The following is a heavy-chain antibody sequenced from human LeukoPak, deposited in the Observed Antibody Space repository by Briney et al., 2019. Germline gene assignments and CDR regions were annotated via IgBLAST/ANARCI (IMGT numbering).Heavy chain of an antibody. CDR3: ARGEWELLDY. V-gene: IGHV4-61*01. CDR1: GGSVSSGSYY. J-gene: IGHJ4*02. Sequence: SETLSLTCTVSGGSVSSGSYYWSWIRQPPGKGLEWIGYIYYSGSTNYNPSLKSRVTISVDTSKNQFSLKLSSVTAADTAVYYCARGEWELLDYWGQGTLVTVSS. D-gene: IGHD4-23*01. CDR2: IYYSGST.